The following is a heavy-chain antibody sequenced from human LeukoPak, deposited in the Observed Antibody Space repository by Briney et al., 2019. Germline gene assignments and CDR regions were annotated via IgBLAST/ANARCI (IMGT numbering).Heavy chain of an antibody. CDR2: INAGNGNT. V-gene: IGHV1-3*01. Sequence: GASVTVSCKASGYTFTSYAMHWVRQAPGQRLEWMGWINAGNGNTKYSQKFQGRVTITRDTSASTAYMELSSLRSEDTAVYYCARGPYDFWSGYYSLYFDYWGQGTLVTVSS. D-gene: IGHD3-3*01. J-gene: IGHJ4*02. CDR3: ARGPYDFWSGYYSLYFDY. CDR1: GYTFTSYA.